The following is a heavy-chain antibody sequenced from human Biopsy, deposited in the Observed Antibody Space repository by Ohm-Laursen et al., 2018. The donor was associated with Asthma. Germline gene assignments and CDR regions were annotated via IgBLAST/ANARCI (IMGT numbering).Heavy chain of an antibody. J-gene: IGHJ3*02. CDR1: GFTFSSYG. CDR2: MSFDGRQT. Sequence: SLRLSCTAPGFTFSSYGMHWVRQAPGKGLEWVAVMSFDGRQTYYADSVKGRFTISRDNSKNTLYMQMNSLRAEDTAVYYCAKERYYDFWSGYPIWGQGTMVTVSS. CDR3: AKERYYDFWSGYPI. D-gene: IGHD3-3*01. V-gene: IGHV3-30*18.